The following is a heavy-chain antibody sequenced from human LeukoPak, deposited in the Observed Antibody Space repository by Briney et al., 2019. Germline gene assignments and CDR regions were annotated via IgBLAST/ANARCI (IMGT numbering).Heavy chain of an antibody. V-gene: IGHV4-61*08. J-gene: IGHJ6*02. CDR2: IYYSGST. CDR3: ARDVYYGMDV. Sequence: SETLSLTCTVSGGSISSGGYYWSWIRQPPGKGLEWIGYIYYSGSTNYNPSLKSRVTISVDTSRNQFSLELSSVTAADTAMYYCARDVYYGMDVWGQGTTVTVSS. CDR1: GGSISSGGYY.